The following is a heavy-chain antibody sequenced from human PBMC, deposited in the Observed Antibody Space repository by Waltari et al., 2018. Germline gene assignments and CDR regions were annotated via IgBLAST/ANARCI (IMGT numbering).Heavy chain of an antibody. V-gene: IGHV3-21*01. D-gene: IGHD3-10*01. J-gene: IGHJ6*02. CDR1: GFTFSSYS. Sequence: EVQLVESGGGLVKPGGSLRLSCAASGFTFSSYSMNWVRQAPGKGRGWVSSISSSSSYRYKADSVKGRFTISRDNAKNSLYLQMNSLRAEDTAVYYCARDYYGSGGYYGMDVWGQGTTVTVSS. CDR2: ISSSSSYR. CDR3: ARDYYGSGGYYGMDV.